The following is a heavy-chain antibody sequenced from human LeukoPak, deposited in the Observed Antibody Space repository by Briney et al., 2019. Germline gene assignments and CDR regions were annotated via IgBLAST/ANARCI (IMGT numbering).Heavy chain of an antibody. CDR2: INPDSGGT. J-gene: IGHJ2*01. V-gene: IGHV1-2*02. CDR3: ARCPKQVGFAYWHFDL. Sequence: GASVKVSCKASGYTFTGYYIHWVRQAPGEGLEWMGWINPDSGGTNYAQKFQGRVTMTRDTSISTGYMELGRLRSDDTAVYYCARCPKQVGFAYWHFDLWGRGTLVTVSS. D-gene: IGHD1-26*01. CDR1: GYTFTGYY.